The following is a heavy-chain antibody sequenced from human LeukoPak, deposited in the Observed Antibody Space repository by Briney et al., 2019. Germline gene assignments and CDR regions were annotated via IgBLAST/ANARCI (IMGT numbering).Heavy chain of an antibody. D-gene: IGHD6-19*01. Sequence: ASVNVSCKASGYTFTSYYMHWVRQAPGQGLEWMGIINPSGGSTSYAQKFQGRVTMTRDTSTSTVYMELSSLRSEDTAVYYCARVRSGWYYFDYWGQGTLVTVSS. CDR1: GYTFTSYY. V-gene: IGHV1-46*01. J-gene: IGHJ4*02. CDR2: INPSGGST. CDR3: ARVRSGWYYFDY.